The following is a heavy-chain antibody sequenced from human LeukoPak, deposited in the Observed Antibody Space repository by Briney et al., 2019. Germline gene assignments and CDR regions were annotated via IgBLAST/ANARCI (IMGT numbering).Heavy chain of an antibody. Sequence: PSETLSLTCAVYGGSFSGYYWSWIRQPPGKGLEWIGSIYYSGSTYYNPSLKSRVTISVDTSKNQFSLKLSSVTAADTAVYYCARPIRYYYYMDVWGKGTTVTVSS. CDR2: IYYSGST. J-gene: IGHJ6*03. CDR1: GGSFSGYY. CDR3: ARPIRYYYYMDV. V-gene: IGHV4-34*01.